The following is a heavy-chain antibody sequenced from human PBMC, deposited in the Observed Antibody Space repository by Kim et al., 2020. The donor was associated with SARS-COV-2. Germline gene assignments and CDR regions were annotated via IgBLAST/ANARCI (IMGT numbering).Heavy chain of an antibody. J-gene: IGHJ5*02. V-gene: IGHV4-39*07. CDR3: ARDLGITMIVVPIPGWFDP. D-gene: IGHD3-22*01. Sequence: SRVTISVDTSKNQFSLKLSSVTAADTAVYYCARDLGITMIVVPIPGWFDPWGQGTLVTVSS.